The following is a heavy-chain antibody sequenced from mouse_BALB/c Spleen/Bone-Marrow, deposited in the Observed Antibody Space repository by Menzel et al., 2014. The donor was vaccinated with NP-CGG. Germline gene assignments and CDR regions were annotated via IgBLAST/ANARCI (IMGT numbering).Heavy chain of an antibody. J-gene: IGHJ4*01. CDR1: GFTFSSFG. V-gene: IGHV5-17*02. Sequence: EVQVVESGGGLVQPGGSRKLSCAASGFTFSSFGMHWVRQAPEKGLEWVAYISSGSSNINYADTVKGRFTISRDNPKNTLFLQMTSLRSEDTAMYYCARWGYYYAMDYWGQGTSVTISS. D-gene: IGHD2-2*01. CDR3: ARWGYYYAMDY. CDR2: ISSGSSNI.